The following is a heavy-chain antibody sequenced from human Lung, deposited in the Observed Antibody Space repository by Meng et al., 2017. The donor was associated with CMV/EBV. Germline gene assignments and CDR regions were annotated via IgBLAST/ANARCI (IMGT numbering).Heavy chain of an antibody. V-gene: IGHV3-23*03. CDR1: GFTFSDFA. J-gene: IGHJ4*02. Sequence: GEXXKISCAASGFTFSDFAMSWVRQAPGKGLEWVSVIYSGGRSTSYADSVKGRFTISRDNSKNTLYLQMNRLRADETAVYYCAKMYCGTTSCYIFDFSGLGXLVTVSS. D-gene: IGHD2-2*02. CDR2: IYSGGRST. CDR3: AKMYCGTTSCYIFDF.